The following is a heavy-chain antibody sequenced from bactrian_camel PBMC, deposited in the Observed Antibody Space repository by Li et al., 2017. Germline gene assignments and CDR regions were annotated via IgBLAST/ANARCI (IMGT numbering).Heavy chain of an antibody. D-gene: IGHD7*01. Sequence: HVQLVESGGGSVQAGGSLRLSCDASRYTFSAYCMGWSRQAPGKEREGVAATDSDGSTHYGDSVKGRFTVSVDNAKNTLYLQMNSLKSEDTAMYYCAAGRWWSPPPVEAGFGYWGQGTQVTVS. CDR1: RYTFSAYC. V-gene: IGHV3S9*01. CDR2: TDSDGST. J-gene: IGHJ6*01. CDR3: AAGRWWSPPPVEAGFGY.